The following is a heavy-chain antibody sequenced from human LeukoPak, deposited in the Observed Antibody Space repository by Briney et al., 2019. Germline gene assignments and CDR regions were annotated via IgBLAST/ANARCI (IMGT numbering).Heavy chain of an antibody. V-gene: IGHV1-2*02. CDR1: GYTFTVYY. CDR2: INPNSGGT. J-gene: IGHJ5*02. D-gene: IGHD2-21*02. CDR3: ARDSTWVVTAEGNWFDP. Sequence: ASVKVSYKASGYTFTVYYMHWVRQAPGQGLEWMGWINPNSGGTNYAQKFQGRVTMTRDTSISTAYMELSRLRSDDTAVYYCARDSTWVVTAEGNWFDPWGQGTLVTVSS.